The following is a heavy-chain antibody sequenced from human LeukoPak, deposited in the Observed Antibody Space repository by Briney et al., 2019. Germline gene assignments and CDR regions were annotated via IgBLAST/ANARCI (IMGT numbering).Heavy chain of an antibody. CDR1: GYTFTGYY. CDR2: INPNSGGT. CDR3: ARDWVVGDTDALDI. V-gene: IGHV1-2*02. J-gene: IGHJ3*02. D-gene: IGHD1-26*01. Sequence: ASVKVSCKASGYTFTGYYMHWVRQAPGQGLEWMGWINPNSGGTNYAQKFQGRVTMTRDTSISTAYMELSRLRSDDTAVYYCARDWVVGDTDALDIWGQGTMVTVSS.